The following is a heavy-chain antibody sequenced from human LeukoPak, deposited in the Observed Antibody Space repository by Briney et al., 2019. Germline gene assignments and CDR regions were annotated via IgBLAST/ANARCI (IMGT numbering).Heavy chain of an antibody. CDR2: VSHSGGT. Sequence: SETPSLTCTVSGGSISSSYWSWIRQPPGKGLDWIGYVSHSGGTNYKPSLKSRVTISVDTSKRQFSLKLSSVTAADTAVYYCARSFDSAYYYMDVWGKGTTVTVS. D-gene: IGHD3-10*01. CDR1: GGSISSSY. V-gene: IGHV4-59*08. CDR3: ARSFDSAYYYMDV. J-gene: IGHJ6*03.